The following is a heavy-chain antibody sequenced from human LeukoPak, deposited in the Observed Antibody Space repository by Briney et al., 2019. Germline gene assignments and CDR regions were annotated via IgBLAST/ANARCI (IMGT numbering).Heavy chain of an antibody. CDR2: IWYDGSNK. Sequence: PGGSLRLSCAASGFTFSSYGMHWVRQAPGKGLEWVAVIWYDGSNKYYADSVKGRLTISRDNSKNTLYLQMNSLRAEDTAVYYCAKGDGAFDIWGQGTMVTVSS. CDR1: GFTFSSYG. CDR3: AKGDGAFDI. D-gene: IGHD3-16*01. V-gene: IGHV3-33*06. J-gene: IGHJ3*02.